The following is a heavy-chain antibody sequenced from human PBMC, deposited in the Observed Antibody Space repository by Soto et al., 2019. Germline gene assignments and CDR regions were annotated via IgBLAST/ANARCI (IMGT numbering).Heavy chain of an antibody. CDR2: ISGSGGST. V-gene: IGHV3-23*01. D-gene: IGHD3-3*01. CDR1: GFPFSSMP. CDR3: AKDFDYDFWSGYSGD. Sequence: EVQLLESGGGLVQPGGSWGLPVPPSGFPFSSMPWSWVRRAPGKGLDGVSAISGSGGSTYYADSVKGRFTISRDNSKNTLYLQMNSLRAEDTAVYYCAKDFDYDFWSGYSGDWGQGTLVTVSS. J-gene: IGHJ4*02.